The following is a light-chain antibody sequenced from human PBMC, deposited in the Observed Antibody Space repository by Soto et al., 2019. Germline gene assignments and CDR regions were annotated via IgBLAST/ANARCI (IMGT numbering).Light chain of an antibody. CDR1: QSINSNY. J-gene: IGKJ1*01. V-gene: IGKV3-20*01. Sequence: EIVLTQSPGTLSLSPGERATLSCRASQSINSNYLAWYQQKPGQGPRPLMYGASSRATGIPDRFSGSGSGPDFALTISRLEPEDFAVYYCQPYDSSPRTFGQGTKVEIK. CDR2: GAS. CDR3: QPYDSSPRT.